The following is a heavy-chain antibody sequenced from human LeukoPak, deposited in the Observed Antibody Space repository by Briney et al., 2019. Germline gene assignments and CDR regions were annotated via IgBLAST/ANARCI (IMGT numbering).Heavy chain of an antibody. CDR1: GGSISSYY. CDR2: IYYSGST. Sequence: SETLSLTCTVSGGSISSYYWSWIRQPPGKGLEWIGYIYYSGSTNYNPSLKSRVTISVDMSKNQFSLKLSSVTAADMAVYYCASGYCSSTSCYPLDYWGQGTLVTVSS. D-gene: IGHD2-2*03. J-gene: IGHJ4*02. V-gene: IGHV4-59*08. CDR3: ASGYCSSTSCYPLDY.